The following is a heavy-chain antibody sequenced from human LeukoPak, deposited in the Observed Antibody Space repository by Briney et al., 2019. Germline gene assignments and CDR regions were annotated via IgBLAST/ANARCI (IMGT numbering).Heavy chain of an antibody. CDR2: MTGSSGST. CDR3: AKDRAVAAYSYWYFDL. D-gene: IGHD6-19*01. V-gene: IGHV3-23*01. Sequence: GGSLRLSCAASGFTFKDYAMSWVRQAPGTGLEWVSSMTGSSGSTYYADSVKGRFTISRDNSKNTLYLQMNSLRGDDTAVYFCAKDRAVAAYSYWYFDLWGRGTLVTVSS. CDR1: GFTFKDYA. J-gene: IGHJ2*01.